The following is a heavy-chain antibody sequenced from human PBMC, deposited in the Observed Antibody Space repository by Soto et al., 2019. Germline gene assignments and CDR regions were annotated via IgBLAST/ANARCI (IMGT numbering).Heavy chain of an antibody. CDR1: GFTFSDYY. J-gene: IGHJ6*02. D-gene: IGHD3-3*01. CDR2: ISSSSSYT. Sequence: GGSLRLSCAASGFTFSDYYMSWIRQAPGKGLEWVSYISSSSSYTNYADSVKGRFTISRDNAKNSLYLQMNSLRAEDTAVYYCARDRRYDSSYGMDVWGQGTTVTVSS. V-gene: IGHV3-11*06. CDR3: ARDRRYDSSYGMDV.